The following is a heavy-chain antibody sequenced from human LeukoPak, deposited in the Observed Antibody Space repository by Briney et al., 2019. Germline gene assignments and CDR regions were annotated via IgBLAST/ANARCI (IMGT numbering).Heavy chain of an antibody. CDR1: GGSISSSSYY. V-gene: IGHV4-39*07. J-gene: IGHJ4*02. D-gene: IGHD3-22*01. CDR2: IYYSGST. Sequence: SETLSLTCTVSGGSISSSSYYWGWIRQPPGKGLEWIGSIYYSGSTNYNPSLKSRVTISLDTSKNQFSLKLSSVTAADTAVYYCARDNYDNSGYYFDYWGQGTLVTVSS. CDR3: ARDNYDNSGYYFDY.